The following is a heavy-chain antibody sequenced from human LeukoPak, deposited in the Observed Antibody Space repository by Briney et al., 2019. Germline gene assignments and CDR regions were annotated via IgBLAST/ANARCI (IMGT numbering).Heavy chain of an antibody. CDR3: AKNQGRFLEWLPIDY. J-gene: IGHJ4*02. CDR2: INWNDGST. V-gene: IGHV3-20*04. D-gene: IGHD3-3*01. CDR1: GFTFDDYG. Sequence: GGSLRLSCAASGFTFDDYGMSWVRQAPGKGLEWVSGINWNDGSTGYADSVKGRFTISRDNAKNSLYLQMNSLRAEDTALYYCAKNQGRFLEWLPIDYWGQGTLVTVSS.